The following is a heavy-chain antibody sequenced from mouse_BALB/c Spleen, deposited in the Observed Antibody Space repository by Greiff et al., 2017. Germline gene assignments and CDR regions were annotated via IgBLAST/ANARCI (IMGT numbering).Heavy chain of an antibody. Sequence: EVKVEESGGGLVQPGGSRKLSCAASGFTFSSFGMHWVRQAPEKGLEWVAYISSGSSTIYYADTVKGRVTISRDNPKNTLFLQMTSLRSEDTAMYYCARGGNGYYYAMDYWGQGTSVTVSS. CDR3: ARGGNGYYYAMDY. CDR2: ISSGSSTI. V-gene: IGHV5-17*02. D-gene: IGHD2-1*01. CDR1: GFTFSSFG. J-gene: IGHJ4*01.